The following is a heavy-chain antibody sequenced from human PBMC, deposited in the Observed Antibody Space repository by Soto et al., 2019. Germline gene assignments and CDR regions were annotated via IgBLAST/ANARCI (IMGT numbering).Heavy chain of an antibody. J-gene: IGHJ4*02. CDR3: ARGWAALDC. D-gene: IGHD2-15*01. V-gene: IGHV3-7*01. Sequence: HPGGSLRLSCAASGFSFSNYWMTWVRQAPGKGLEWVANMKEDGGEKYYLDSVKGRFTISRDNAKNSLYLQMNNLRAEDTAAYYCARGWAALDCWGQGALVTVSS. CDR2: MKEDGGEK. CDR1: GFSFSNYW.